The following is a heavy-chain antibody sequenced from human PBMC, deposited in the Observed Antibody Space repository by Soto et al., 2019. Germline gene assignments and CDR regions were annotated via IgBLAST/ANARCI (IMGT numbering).Heavy chain of an antibody. Sequence: SETLSLTCTVSGGSISSYYWSWIRQPPGKGLEWIGYIYYSGSTNYNPSLKSRVTISVDTSKNQFSLKLSSVTAADTAVYYCARHTIAAAGTLPHAFDIWGQGTMVTVSS. CDR2: IYYSGST. CDR1: GGSISSYY. CDR3: ARHTIAAAGTLPHAFDI. V-gene: IGHV4-59*08. J-gene: IGHJ3*02. D-gene: IGHD6-13*01.